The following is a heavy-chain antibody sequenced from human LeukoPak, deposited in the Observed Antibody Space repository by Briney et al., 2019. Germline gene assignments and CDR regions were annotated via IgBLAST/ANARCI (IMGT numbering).Heavy chain of an antibody. V-gene: IGHV1-2*02. CDR2: INPNSGGT. CDR3: ARSAPTLTYDILTGYLGY. J-gene: IGHJ4*02. CDR1: GYTFTSYG. D-gene: IGHD3-9*01. Sequence: GASVKVSCKASGYTFTSYGINWVRQAPGQGLEWMGWINPNSGGTNYAQKFQGRVTMTRDTSISTAYMELSSLRSDDTAVYYCARSAPTLTYDILTGYLGYWGQGTLVTVSS.